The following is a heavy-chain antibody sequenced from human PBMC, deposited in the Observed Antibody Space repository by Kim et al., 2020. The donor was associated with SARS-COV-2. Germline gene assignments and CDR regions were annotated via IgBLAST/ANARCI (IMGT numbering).Heavy chain of an antibody. CDR2: SRNRPRSFTT. D-gene: IGHD3-3*01. CDR1: GFMFNDYY. CDR3: TRTSYGANYFTYY. J-gene: IGHJ4*02. V-gene: IGHV3-72*01. Sequence: GGSLRLSCAASGFMFNDYYMDWVRQAPGKGLEWVARSRNRPRSFTTEYAASVKGRFTVSRHDSENTLYLDMNGLKTEDTAVYYCTRTSYGANYFTYYWGQGALVTVSS.